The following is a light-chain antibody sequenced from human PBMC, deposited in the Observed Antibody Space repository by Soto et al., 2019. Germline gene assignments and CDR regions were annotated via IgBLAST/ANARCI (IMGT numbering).Light chain of an antibody. CDR1: SSDVGGYHY. J-gene: IGLJ2*01. CDR2: EVS. CDR3: SSYAGSNNLVV. Sequence: QSALTQPPSASGSPGQSVTISCTGTSSDVGGYHYVSWYQQHPDKAPKLMIYEVSKRPSGVPDRFSGSKSGNTASLTVSGLQAEDESDYYCSSYAGSNNLVVFGGGTKVTVL. V-gene: IGLV2-8*01.